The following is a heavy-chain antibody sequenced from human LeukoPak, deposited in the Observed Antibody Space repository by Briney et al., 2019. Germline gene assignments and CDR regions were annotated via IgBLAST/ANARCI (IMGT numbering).Heavy chain of an antibody. CDR2: IYYSGSA. V-gene: IGHV4-59*01. Sequence: SETLSLTCTVSGGSINNYNWSWIRQPPGKGLEYIGYIYYSGSANYNPSLKSRVTISVDPSKNQFSLKLSSVTAADTAVYYCARNGDYYEKSGYYYLFDFWGQGTLVTVSS. D-gene: IGHD3-22*01. J-gene: IGHJ4*02. CDR1: GGSINNYN. CDR3: ARNGDYYEKSGYYYLFDF.